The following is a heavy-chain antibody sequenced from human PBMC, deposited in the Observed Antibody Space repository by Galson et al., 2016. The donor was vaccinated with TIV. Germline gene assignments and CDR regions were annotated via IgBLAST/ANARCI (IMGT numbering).Heavy chain of an antibody. CDR3: ARGLSPYGSSPGTH. CDR1: GGSISSISHY. J-gene: IGHJ4*02. CDR2: VFYSGTT. V-gene: IGHV4-39*07. D-gene: IGHD6-13*01. Sequence: TLSLTCTVSGGSISSISHYWGWIRQPPGKGLEWIGSVFYSGTTNYHPSLKSRVIISVDKAKNQFSLRINSATAADTAMYYCARGLSPYGSSPGTHWGQGALVTVSS.